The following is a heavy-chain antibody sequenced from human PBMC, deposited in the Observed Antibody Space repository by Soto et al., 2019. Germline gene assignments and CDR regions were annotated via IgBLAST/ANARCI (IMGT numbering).Heavy chain of an antibody. CDR2: IDWNGRRM. D-gene: IGHD3-10*01. CDR3: AKDKRAIHYFDY. Sequence: LRLSCVASGFTFDDYSMHWVRQAPGKGLEWVSGIDWNGRRMDYADSVKGRFTISRDNAKNSVYLQMNSLRAEDTALYYCAKDKRAIHYFDYWGQGALVTVSS. V-gene: IGHV3-9*01. CDR1: GFTFDDYS. J-gene: IGHJ4*02.